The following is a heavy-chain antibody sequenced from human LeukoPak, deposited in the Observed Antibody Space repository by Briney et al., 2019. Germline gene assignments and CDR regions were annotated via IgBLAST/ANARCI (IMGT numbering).Heavy chain of an antibody. J-gene: IGHJ5*02. CDR3: AREGDSSGYFYWFDP. D-gene: IGHD3-22*01. Sequence: GGSLRLSCSASGFTFSSYSMTWVRQPPGRGLEWVSAISGSGATTHYADSVKGRFTISRDNSKNTLYLQMNSLRAEDTAVYYCAREGDSSGYFYWFDPWGQGTLVTVSS. CDR2: ISGSGATT. CDR1: GFTFSSYS. V-gene: IGHV3-23*01.